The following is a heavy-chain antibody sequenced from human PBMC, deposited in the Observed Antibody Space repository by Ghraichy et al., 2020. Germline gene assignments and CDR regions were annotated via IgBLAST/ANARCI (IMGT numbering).Heavy chain of an antibody. Sequence: GGSLNISCAASGFTFSSYWMHWVRQAPGKGLVWVSRTNSDGSSTTFADFVKGRFTISRDNVKNTLYLQMNSLRAEDTAVYYCARVTTMRHGMDVWGQGTTVTVSS. J-gene: IGHJ6*02. V-gene: IGHV3-74*01. CDR1: GFTFSSYW. D-gene: IGHD3-22*01. CDR3: ARVTTMRHGMDV. CDR2: TNSDGSST.